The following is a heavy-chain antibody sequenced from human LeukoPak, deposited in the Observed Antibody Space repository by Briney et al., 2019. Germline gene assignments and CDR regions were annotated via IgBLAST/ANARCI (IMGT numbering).Heavy chain of an antibody. J-gene: IGHJ4*02. D-gene: IGHD3-22*01. CDR2: INHSGST. Sequence: SETLSLTCAVYGGSFRGYYWSWIRQPPGKGLEWIGEINHSGSTNYNPSLKSRVTISVDTSKNQFSLKLSSVTAADTAVYYCARRRIKRITMIVVVTYFDYWGQGTLVTVSS. V-gene: IGHV4-34*01. CDR1: GGSFRGYY. CDR3: ARRRIKRITMIVVVTYFDY.